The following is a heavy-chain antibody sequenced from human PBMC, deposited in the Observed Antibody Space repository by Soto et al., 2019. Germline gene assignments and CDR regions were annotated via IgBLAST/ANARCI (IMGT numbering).Heavy chain of an antibody. J-gene: IGHJ6*02. D-gene: IGHD5-18*01. Sequence: SETLSLTCAVYGGSFSGYYWSWIRQPPGKGLEWIGEINHSGSTNYNPSLKSRVTISVDTSKNQFSLKLSSVTAADTAVYYCAKTNRVDTAMVTGYYYYGMDVWGQGTTVTVSS. CDR3: AKTNRVDTAMVTGYYYYGMDV. CDR2: INHSGST. CDR1: GGSFSGYY. V-gene: IGHV4-34*01.